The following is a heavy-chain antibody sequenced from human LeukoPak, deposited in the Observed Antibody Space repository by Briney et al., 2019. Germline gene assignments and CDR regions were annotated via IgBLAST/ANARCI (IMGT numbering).Heavy chain of an antibody. J-gene: IGHJ4*02. V-gene: IGHV3-21*01. Sequence: GSLRLSCVTSGFMFSTHTMNWVRQAPGKRLEWVSSISSSSRYIYYADSVKGRFTISRDNAKNSLYLQMNSLRADDTAVYYCARDNWVDYWGQGTLVTVSS. CDR1: GFMFSTHT. CDR3: ARDNWVDY. CDR2: ISSSSRYI. D-gene: IGHD7-27*01.